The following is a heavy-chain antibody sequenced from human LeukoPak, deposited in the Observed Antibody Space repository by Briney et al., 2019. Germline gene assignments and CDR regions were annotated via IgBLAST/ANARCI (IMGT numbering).Heavy chain of an antibody. CDR1: GFTFSSYG. V-gene: IGHV3-30*18. CDR2: ISYDGSNK. Sequence: GGSLRLSCAASGFTFSSYGMHWVRRAPGKGLEWVAVISYDGSNKYYADSVKGRFTISRDNSKNTLYLQMNSLRAEDTAVYCCAKDWSVVNGVSWFDPWGQGTLVTVSS. CDR3: AKDWSVVNGVSWFDP. J-gene: IGHJ5*02. D-gene: IGHD3-22*01.